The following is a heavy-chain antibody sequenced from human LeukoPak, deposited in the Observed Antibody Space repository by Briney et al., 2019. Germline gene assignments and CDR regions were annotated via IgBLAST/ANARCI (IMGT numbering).Heavy chain of an antibody. J-gene: IGHJ4*02. CDR3: ARKTGDTAMVPEIPDY. CDR1: GGSISSRNW. V-gene: IGHV4-4*02. D-gene: IGHD5-18*01. Sequence: PSGTLSLTCAVSGGSISSRNWWSWVRRPPGKGLGWIGEIYHSGSTYYNPSLKSRVTISVDTSKNQFSLKLSSVTAADTAVYYCARKTGDTAMVPEIPDYWGQGTLVTVSS. CDR2: IYHSGST.